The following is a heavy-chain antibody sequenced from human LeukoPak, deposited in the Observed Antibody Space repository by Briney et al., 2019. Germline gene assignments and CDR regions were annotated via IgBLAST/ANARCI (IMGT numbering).Heavy chain of an antibody. J-gene: IGHJ4*02. Sequence: GGSLRLSCAAPGFTVISNYMSWVRQAPGKGPEWVSVIFTSSITYYADSVRGRFTISRDNSKNTLYLQMDSLTAEDTAVYYCAREDAGGTYAFDYWGQGTLVTVSS. CDR1: GFTVISNY. D-gene: IGHD1-26*01. V-gene: IGHV3-66*01. CDR3: AREDAGGTYAFDY. CDR2: IFTSSIT.